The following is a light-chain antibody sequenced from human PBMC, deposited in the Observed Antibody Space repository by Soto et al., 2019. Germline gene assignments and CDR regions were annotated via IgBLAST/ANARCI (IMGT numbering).Light chain of an antibody. V-gene: IGKV1-9*01. CDR2: AAS. CDR1: QGISSF. CDR3: QQYNSFT. Sequence: DIHLTQSPSFLSASVGDRVTITCRASQGISSFLAWYQQKPGKAPNLLMYAASTLQSGVPSRFSGGESGTEYTLTISSLQPEDSATYYCQQYNSFTFGQGTKVDIK. J-gene: IGKJ1*01.